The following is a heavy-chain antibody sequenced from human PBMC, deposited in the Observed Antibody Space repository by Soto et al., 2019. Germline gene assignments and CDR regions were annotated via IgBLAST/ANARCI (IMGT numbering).Heavy chain of an antibody. J-gene: IGHJ4*02. Sequence: QVQLVESGGDLVKPGGSLRLSCAASGFTFSDYYMNWLRQAPGKGLEWVSFISGSSGHTHYSDSVKGRFTISRDNAKNSLFLQMNSLRADDTAVYFCARSLGLAAAGGLDNWGQGTLVTVSS. CDR1: GFTFSDYY. CDR2: ISGSSGHT. D-gene: IGHD6-13*01. CDR3: ARSLGLAAAGGLDN. V-gene: IGHV3-11*05.